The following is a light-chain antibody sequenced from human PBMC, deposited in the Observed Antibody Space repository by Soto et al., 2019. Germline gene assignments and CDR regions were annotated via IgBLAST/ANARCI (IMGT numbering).Light chain of an antibody. V-gene: IGKV3-11*01. Sequence: EIVLTQSPATLSLSPGERATLSCRASQSISYYLAWYQQNPGQAPRLLIHDASNRATGIPARFSGSGSGTDFTLTISSRETEDFAVYHCQHRSKFGTGTRLEI. CDR1: QSISYY. CDR3: QHRSK. CDR2: DAS. J-gene: IGKJ5*01.